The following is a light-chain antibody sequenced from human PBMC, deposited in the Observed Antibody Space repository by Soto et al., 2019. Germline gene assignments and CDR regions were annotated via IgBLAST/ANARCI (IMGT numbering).Light chain of an antibody. CDR1: SSDVGGYIS. CDR3: SSYTSSSTLV. CDR2: DVS. Sequence: QSALTQPASVSGSTGQSITISCTGTSSDVGGYISVSWYQQHPGKAPKLMIYDVSNRPSGVSNRFSGSKSGNTASLTISGLQADDEADYYCSSYTSSSTLVFGGGTKVTVL. J-gene: IGLJ2*01. V-gene: IGLV2-14*01.